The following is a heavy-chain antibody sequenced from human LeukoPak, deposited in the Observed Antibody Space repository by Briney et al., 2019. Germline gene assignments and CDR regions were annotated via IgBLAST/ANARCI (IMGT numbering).Heavy chain of an antibody. Sequence: SESLSLTCTVSGGSISSSSYYWGWLRQPPGKGLEWIGSIYYSGSTYYTPSLKSRVTISVDTSKNQFSLKLSSVTAADTAVYYCASQGYSSSYNWFDPWGQGTLVTVSS. D-gene: IGHD6-6*01. CDR2: IYYSGST. V-gene: IGHV4-39*07. CDR3: ASQGYSSSYNWFDP. CDR1: GGSISSSSYY. J-gene: IGHJ5*02.